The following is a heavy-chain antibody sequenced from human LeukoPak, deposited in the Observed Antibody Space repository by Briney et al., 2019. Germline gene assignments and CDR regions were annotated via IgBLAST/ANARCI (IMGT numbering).Heavy chain of an antibody. J-gene: IGHJ4*02. Sequence: SETLSLTCTVSGGSISSGGYYWSWIRQHPGKGLEWIGYIYYSGSTYYNPSLKSRVTISVDTSKNQFSLKLSSVTAADTAVYYCARVRVTGKRYFDYWGQGTLVTVSS. CDR2: IYYSGST. V-gene: IGHV4-31*03. CDR1: GGSISSGGYY. D-gene: IGHD2-21*02. CDR3: ARVRVTGKRYFDY.